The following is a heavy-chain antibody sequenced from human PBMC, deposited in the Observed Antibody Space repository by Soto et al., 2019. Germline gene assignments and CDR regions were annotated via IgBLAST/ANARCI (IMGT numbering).Heavy chain of an antibody. CDR1: GYSFTSYW. Sequence: PGESLTISCKGSGYSFTSYWIGWVRQMPGKGLEWMGIIYPGDSDTRYSPSFQGQVTISADKSISTAYLQWSSLKASDTAMYYCARHAYDSSGSNWFDPWGQGTLVTVSS. V-gene: IGHV5-51*01. CDR3: ARHAYDSSGSNWFDP. CDR2: IYPGDSDT. D-gene: IGHD3-22*01. J-gene: IGHJ5*02.